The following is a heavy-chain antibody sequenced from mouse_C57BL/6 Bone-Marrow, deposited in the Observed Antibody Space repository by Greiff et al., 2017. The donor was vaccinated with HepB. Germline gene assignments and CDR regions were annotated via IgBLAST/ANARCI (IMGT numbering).Heavy chain of an antibody. D-gene: IGHD1-1*01. Sequence: VKLQQPGAELVKPGASVKLSCKASGYTFTSYWMHWVKQRPGQGLEWIGMIHPNSGSTNYNEKFKSKATLTVDKSSSTAYMQLSSLTSEDSAVYYCARAYYYGDYFDYWGQGTTLTVSS. CDR2: IHPNSGST. CDR1: GYTFTSYW. CDR3: ARAYYYGDYFDY. V-gene: IGHV1-64*01. J-gene: IGHJ2*01.